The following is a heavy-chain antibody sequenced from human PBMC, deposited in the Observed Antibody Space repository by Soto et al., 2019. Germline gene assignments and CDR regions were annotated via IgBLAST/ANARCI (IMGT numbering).Heavy chain of an antibody. CDR2: ISGSGGST. Sequence: GGSLRLSCAASGFTFSSYAMSWVRQAPGKGLEWVSAISGSGGSTYYADSVKGRFTISRDNSKNTLYLQMNSLRAEDTAVYYCAKDRWQWLGRLDDAFDIWGQGTMVTVSS. D-gene: IGHD6-19*01. CDR1: GFTFSSYA. V-gene: IGHV3-23*01. J-gene: IGHJ3*02. CDR3: AKDRWQWLGRLDDAFDI.